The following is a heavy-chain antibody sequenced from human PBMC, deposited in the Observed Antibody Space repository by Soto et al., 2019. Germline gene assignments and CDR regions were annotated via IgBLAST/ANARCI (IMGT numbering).Heavy chain of an antibody. D-gene: IGHD4-17*01. CDR2: IIPIFGTA. CDR3: ARDGYGDFGNFDY. V-gene: IGHV1-69*13. CDR1: GGTFSSYA. Sequence: SVKVSCKASGGTFSSYAISWGRQAPGQGLEWMGGIIPIFGTANYAQKFQGRVTITADESTSTAYMELRSLRSDDTAVYYCARDGYGDFGNFDYWGQGTLVTVSS. J-gene: IGHJ4*02.